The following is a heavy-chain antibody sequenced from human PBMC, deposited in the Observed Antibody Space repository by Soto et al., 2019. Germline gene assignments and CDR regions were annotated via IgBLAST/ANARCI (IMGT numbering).Heavy chain of an antibody. CDR1: GFTFSSYA. CDR3: ARPPGVGNSDDY. CDR2: ISYDGSNK. D-gene: IGHD4-4*01. Sequence: GGSLRLSCAASGFTFSSYAMHWVRQAPGKGLEWVAVISYDGSNKYYAGSVKGRFTISRDNSKNTLYLQMNSLRAEDTAVYYCARPPGVGNSDDYWGQGTLVTVSS. J-gene: IGHJ4*02. V-gene: IGHV3-30-3*01.